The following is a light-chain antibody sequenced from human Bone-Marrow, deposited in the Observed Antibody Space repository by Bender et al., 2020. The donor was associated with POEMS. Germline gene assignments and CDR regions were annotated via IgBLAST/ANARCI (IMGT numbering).Light chain of an antibody. CDR3: SSYTTTSLLV. CDR2: EVN. CDR1: SSDVGGYNY. J-gene: IGLJ3*02. V-gene: IGLV2-14*01. Sequence: QSALTQPRSVSGSPGQSVTISCTGTSSDVGGYNYVSWYQQHPGKAPKLMIYEVNYRPSGVSIRFSGSKSGNTASLTISGIQAEDEADYYCSSYTTTSLLVFGGGTKLTVL.